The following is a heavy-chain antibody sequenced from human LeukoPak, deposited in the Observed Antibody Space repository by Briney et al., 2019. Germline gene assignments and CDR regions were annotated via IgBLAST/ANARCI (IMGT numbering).Heavy chain of an antibody. J-gene: IGHJ4*02. D-gene: IGHD4-17*01. CDR3: AAGPVTTFF. V-gene: IGHV4-4*07. CDR2: IHSSGST. Sequence: PSETLSLTCSVFGDSISGHSWSWIRQPAGKGLEWVGRIHSSGSTAYNPSLKSRVTLSVDTSNNQFSLRGNSVTAADTAVYNCAAGPVTTFFWGQGALVTVSS. CDR1: GDSISGHS.